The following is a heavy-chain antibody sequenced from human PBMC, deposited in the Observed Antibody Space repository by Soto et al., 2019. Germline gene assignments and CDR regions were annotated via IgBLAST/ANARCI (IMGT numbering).Heavy chain of an antibody. J-gene: IGHJ4*02. V-gene: IGHV1-18*01. CDR2: ISAYNGHT. CDR3: VRGDGGYFDQ. D-gene: IGHD3-16*01. CDR1: GYTFTNYG. Sequence: QVQLVQSGVEVKKPGASVKVSCKAMGYTFTNYGLSWVRQAPGEGLEWLGWISAYNGHTKYAQKVQDRVTLTTDTSASTALLELRSLTSGDTAVYYCVRGDGGYFDQWGQGILVLVSS.